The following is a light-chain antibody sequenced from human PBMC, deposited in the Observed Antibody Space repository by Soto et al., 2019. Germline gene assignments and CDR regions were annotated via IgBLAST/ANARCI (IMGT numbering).Light chain of an antibody. CDR2: GAS. J-gene: IGKJ1*01. V-gene: IGKV3-15*01. CDR3: QQYNPWLT. CDR1: QSVSSN. Sequence: EIVMTQSPATLSVSPGERATLSCRASQSVSSNLAWYQQKPGQAPRLLIYGASTRATGIPARFSGSGSGTEFTLTISSLQSEDFGVYYCQQYNPWLTFGKGTKVEIK.